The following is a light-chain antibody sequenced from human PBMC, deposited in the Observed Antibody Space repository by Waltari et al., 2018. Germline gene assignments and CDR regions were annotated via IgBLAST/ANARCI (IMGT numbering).Light chain of an antibody. CDR2: VNSDGGH. CDR1: SGPATYA. V-gene: IGLV4-69*01. J-gene: IGLJ2*01. Sequence: QLVVTQSPSASASLGASVKLTCTLSSGPATYAIAWHHQQLATRPRFLMRVNSDGGHTKGDGIPDRFSGSSSGAERYLTISSLQSEDEAEYYCQSWDTETVVFGGGTKVTVL. CDR3: QSWDTETVV.